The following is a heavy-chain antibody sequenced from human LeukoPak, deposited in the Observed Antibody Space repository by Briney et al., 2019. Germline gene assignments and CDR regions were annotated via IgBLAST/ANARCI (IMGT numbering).Heavy chain of an antibody. CDR2: IYYSGST. CDR3: ARHGSTDYFDY. V-gene: IGHV4-39*01. CDR1: GGSISSTTSY. J-gene: IGHJ4*02. D-gene: IGHD2-2*03. Sequence: SEALSLTCAVSGGSISSTTSYWGWIRQPPGKGLEWIGRIYYSGSTFYNPSLKSRVTISVDTSKNQLSLRLSSVTAADTAVYYCARHGSTDYFDYWGQGTLVTVSS.